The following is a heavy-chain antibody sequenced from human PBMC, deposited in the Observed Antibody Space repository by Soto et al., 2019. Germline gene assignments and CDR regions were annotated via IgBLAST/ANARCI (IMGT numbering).Heavy chain of an antibody. CDR3: ARGVPPPFRSPRSRGSLGYCTNGPCD. V-gene: IGHV1-8*01. D-gene: IGHD2-8*01. J-gene: IGHJ4*02. CDR1: GYTFTSYD. CDR2: MNPNSGNT. Sequence: GASVKVSCKASGYTFTSYDINWVRQATGQGLEWMGWMNPNSGNTGYAQKFQGRVTMTRNTSISTAYMELSSPRSEDTAVYYCARGVPPPFRSPRSRGSLGYCTNGPCDWGQGTLVTVSS.